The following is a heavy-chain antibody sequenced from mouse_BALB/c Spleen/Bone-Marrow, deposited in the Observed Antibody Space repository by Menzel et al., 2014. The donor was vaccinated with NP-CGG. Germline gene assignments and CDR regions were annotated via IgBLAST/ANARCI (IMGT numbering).Heavy chain of an antibody. D-gene: IGHD2-2*01. CDR3: ASYVYGYYFDY. Sequence: EVQLQQSGAELVKPGASVKLSCTASGFNVEDTYIHWVKQRPEQGLEWIGRIDPANGNTKYDPKFQGKATITADTSSNTAYLQLSSLTSEDTAVYYCASYVYGYYFDYWGQGTTLTVSS. V-gene: IGHV14-3*02. CDR1: GFNVEDTY. J-gene: IGHJ2*01. CDR2: IDPANGNT.